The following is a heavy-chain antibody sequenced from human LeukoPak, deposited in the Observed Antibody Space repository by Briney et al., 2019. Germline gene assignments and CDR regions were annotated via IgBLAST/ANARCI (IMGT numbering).Heavy chain of an antibody. Sequence: GGSLRLSCTASGFTFSSYDMNWVRQAPGKGLEWVSVISDSGTLTYYADSVKGRFTISRDNPKNTLFLQMNSLRAEDTAIYYCAKDARRTNGWYFFDSWGPGTLVTVSS. J-gene: IGHJ4*02. CDR3: AKDARRTNGWYFFDS. CDR2: ISDSGTLT. D-gene: IGHD2-15*01. V-gene: IGHV3-23*01. CDR1: GFTFSSYD.